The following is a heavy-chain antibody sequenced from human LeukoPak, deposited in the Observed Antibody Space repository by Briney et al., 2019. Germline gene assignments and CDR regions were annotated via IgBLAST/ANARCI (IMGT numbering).Heavy chain of an antibody. D-gene: IGHD4-17*01. CDR1: GGSISSGSYY. J-gene: IGHJ4*02. CDR2: IYTSGGT. Sequence: SQTLSLTCTVSGGSISSGSYYWSWIRQPAGKGLEWIGRIYTSGGTNYNPSLKSRVTISVDTSKNQFSLKLSSVTAADTAVYYCAREGYGDYARISGFDYWGQGTLVTVSS. V-gene: IGHV4-61*02. CDR3: AREGYGDYARISGFDY.